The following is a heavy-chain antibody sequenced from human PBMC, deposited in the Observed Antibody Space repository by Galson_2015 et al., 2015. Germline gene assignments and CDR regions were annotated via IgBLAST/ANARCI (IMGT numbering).Heavy chain of an antibody. Sequence: SLRLSCAASGFTFSIYALTWVRQAPGKGLEWVSGISGSGDRTYDADSVRGRFPISRDDSTNTLYLHINSLRAVDSALDYCAKFAHLMYCSSISGVSDYWGQGPQVT. CDR1: GFTFSIYA. CDR3: AKFAHLMYCSSISGVSDY. D-gene: IGHD2-2*01. CDR2: ISGSGDRT. V-gene: IGHV3-23*01. J-gene: IGHJ4*02.